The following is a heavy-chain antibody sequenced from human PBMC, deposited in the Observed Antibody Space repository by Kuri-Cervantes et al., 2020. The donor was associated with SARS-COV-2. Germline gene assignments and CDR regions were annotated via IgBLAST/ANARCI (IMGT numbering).Heavy chain of an antibody. CDR1: GFTFSGHW. CDR2: INSDGSST. D-gene: IGHD6-13*01. CDR3: ARDGQQLGEFDY. J-gene: IGHJ4*02. Sequence: GESLKISCAASGFTFSGHWIHWVRQAPGKGLVWVSRINSDGSSTSYADSVKGRFTISRDNAKNTLYLQMNSLRAEDTAVYYCARDGQQLGEFDYWGQGTLVTVSS. V-gene: IGHV3-74*01.